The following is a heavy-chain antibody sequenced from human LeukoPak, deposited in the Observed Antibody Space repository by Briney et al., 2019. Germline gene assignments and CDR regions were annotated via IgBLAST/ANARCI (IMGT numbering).Heavy chain of an antibody. CDR3: TTDLAFWSASPDY. CDR2: IKSKIYGGTT. CDR1: GLIFNTAW. V-gene: IGHV3-15*01. Sequence: GGSLRLSCAASGLIFNTAWMGWVRQAPGKGLEWVGRIKSKIYGGTTEYAAPVKGRFTISRDDSKNTLYVQMNSLRTEDTAVYYCTTDLAFWSASPDYWGQGTLVAVSS. J-gene: IGHJ4*02. D-gene: IGHD3-3*01.